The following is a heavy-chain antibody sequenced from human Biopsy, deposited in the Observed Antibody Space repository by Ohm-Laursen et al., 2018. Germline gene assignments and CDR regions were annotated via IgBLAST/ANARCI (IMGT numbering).Heavy chain of an antibody. V-gene: IGHV1-69*04. CDR1: GGTFTTYG. CDR3: AREQHPYIDVLTDSFSYVPMDV. CDR2: IIPILGRP. D-gene: IGHD3-9*01. J-gene: IGHJ6*04. Sequence: SSVKVSCKASGGTFTTYGFNWVRQAPGQGLEWMGRIIPILGRPTYAQKFQGRVTITADTSTGTVFMDLSTLRSEDSALYYCAREQHPYIDVLTDSFSYVPMDVWGAGTTVIVSS.